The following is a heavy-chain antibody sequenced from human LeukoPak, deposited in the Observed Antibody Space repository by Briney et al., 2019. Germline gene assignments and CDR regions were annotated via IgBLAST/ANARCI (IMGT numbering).Heavy chain of an antibody. Sequence: GGSLRLSCAATGFTFSSYWMHRVRQAPGKGLVWVSVINNDGSGTNYADSVKGRSTISRDNAKNTLYLQMTSLGAEDMAVYYCVRGGFGHAMDVWGQGTTVTVSS. CDR2: INNDGSGT. V-gene: IGHV3-74*01. D-gene: IGHD3-10*01. CDR3: VRGGFGHAMDV. CDR1: GFTFSSYW. J-gene: IGHJ6*02.